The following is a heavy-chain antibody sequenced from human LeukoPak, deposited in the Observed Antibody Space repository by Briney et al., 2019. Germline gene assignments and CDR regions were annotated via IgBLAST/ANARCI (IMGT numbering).Heavy chain of an antibody. V-gene: IGHV3-23*01. CDR1: GFTFSTYA. CDR2: VSSGGNI. CDR3: AKESATI. J-gene: IGHJ4*02. Sequence: AGGSLRLSCAASGFTFSTYAMNWVRQAPGKGLEWVSTVSSGGNIYYADSVQGRFTISRDKSKNTEYLQMDSLRAEDTAIYYCAKESATIWGQGTLVTVSS. D-gene: IGHD5-24*01.